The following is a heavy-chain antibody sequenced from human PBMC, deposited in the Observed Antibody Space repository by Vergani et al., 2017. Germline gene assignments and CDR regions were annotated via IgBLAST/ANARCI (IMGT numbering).Heavy chain of an antibody. CDR2: MNGDGDTI. D-gene: IGHD3-3*01. CDR3: ARARKFRFGVVWENWFDP. J-gene: IGHJ5*02. CDR1: GFTFNEYW. V-gene: IGHV3-74*01. Sequence: EVELVESGGGLVQPGGSLRLSCAASGFTFNEYWMHWARQVPGKGLVWVSGMNGDGDTISYADSVKGRFTISRDNAKNTLFLQMNSLRAEDTAVYYCARARKFRFGVVWENWFDPWGQGTLVTVSS.